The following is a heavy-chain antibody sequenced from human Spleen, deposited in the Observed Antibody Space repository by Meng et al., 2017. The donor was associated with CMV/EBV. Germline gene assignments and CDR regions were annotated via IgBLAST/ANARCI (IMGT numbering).Heavy chain of an antibody. V-gene: IGHV4-34*01. D-gene: IGHD1-26*01. J-gene: IGHJ4*02. Sequence: QVQLQQWGAGLLKPSGTLSLPCAVYGGSFSGYYWSWIRQPPGKGLEWIGEINHSGSTNYNPSLKSRVTISVDTSKNQFSLKLSSVTAADTAVYYCARALIRATIDYWGQGTLVTVSS. CDR1: GGSFSGYY. CDR2: INHSGST. CDR3: ARALIRATIDY.